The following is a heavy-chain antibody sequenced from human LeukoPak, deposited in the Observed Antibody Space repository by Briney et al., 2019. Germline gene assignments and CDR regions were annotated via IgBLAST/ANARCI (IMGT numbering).Heavy chain of an antibody. CDR1: GFTFSSYA. Sequence: GGSLRLSCAASGFTFSSYAMHWVRQAPGKGLEWVTVISYDASDKDYADSVKGRFTISRDNSKNTLYLQMNSLRAEDTAVYYCARDRASLPSYGMDVWGQGTTVTVSS. J-gene: IGHJ6*02. CDR2: ISYDASDK. CDR3: ARDRASLPSYGMDV. V-gene: IGHV3-30*04. D-gene: IGHD1-26*01.